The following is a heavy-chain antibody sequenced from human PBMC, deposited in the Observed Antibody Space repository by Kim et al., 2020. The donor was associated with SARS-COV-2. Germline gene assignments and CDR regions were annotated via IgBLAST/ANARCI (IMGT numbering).Heavy chain of an antibody. D-gene: IGHD1-26*01. V-gene: IGHV3-33*01. CDR2: IWYDGSKK. Sequence: GGSLRLSCAASGFPFSSHGMHWVRQAPGKGPEWVAIIWYDGSKKYYSDSVKRRFTISRDNSKNMTYLQMISLRAEDTAVYYCARGWDYPWGQGTLVTVSS. J-gene: IGHJ5*02. CDR3: ARGWDYP. CDR1: GFPFSSHG.